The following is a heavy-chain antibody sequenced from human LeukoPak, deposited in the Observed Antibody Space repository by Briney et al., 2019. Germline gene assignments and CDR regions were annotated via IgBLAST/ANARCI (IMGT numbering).Heavy chain of an antibody. D-gene: IGHD6-19*01. CDR1: GFTFSSYA. Sequence: PGGSLRLSCAASGFTFSSYAMSWVRQAPGSGLKWVSAISGTSGKTYFADSVKGRFTISRDNSKNTLYLQMNSLRPEDTAVYYCAKGLAVAGDFWGQGTLVTVSS. V-gene: IGHV3-23*01. CDR2: ISGTSGKT. CDR3: AKGLAVAGDF. J-gene: IGHJ4*02.